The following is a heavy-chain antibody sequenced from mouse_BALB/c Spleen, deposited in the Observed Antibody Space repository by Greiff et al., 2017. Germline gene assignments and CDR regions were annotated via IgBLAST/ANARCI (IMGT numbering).Heavy chain of an antibody. CDR3: ASGSSYVEAWFAY. CDR1: GFNIKDTY. J-gene: IGHJ3*01. D-gene: IGHD1-1*01. Sequence: VQLQQSGAELVKPGASVKLSCTASGFNIKDTYMHWVKQRPEQGLEWIGRIDPANGNTKYDPKFQGKATITADTSSNTAYLQLSSLTSEDTAVYYCASGSSYVEAWFAYWGQGTLVTVSA. V-gene: IGHV14-3*02. CDR2: IDPANGNT.